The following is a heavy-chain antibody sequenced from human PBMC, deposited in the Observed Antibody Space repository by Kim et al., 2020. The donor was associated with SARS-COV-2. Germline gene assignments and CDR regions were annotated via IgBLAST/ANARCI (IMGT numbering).Heavy chain of an antibody. J-gene: IGHJ4*02. CDR2: INHSGST. CDR3: ARVVSSSWYRYRPFDY. D-gene: IGHD6-13*01. Sequence: SETLSLTCAVYGGSFSGYYWSWIRQPPGKGLEWIGEINHSGSTNYNPSLKSRVTISVDTSKNQFSLKLSSVTAADTAVYYCARVVSSSWYRYRPFDYWGQGTLVTVSS. CDR1: GGSFSGYY. V-gene: IGHV4-34*01.